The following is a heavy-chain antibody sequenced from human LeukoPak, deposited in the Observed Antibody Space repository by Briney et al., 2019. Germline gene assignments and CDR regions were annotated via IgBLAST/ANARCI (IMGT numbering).Heavy chain of an antibody. J-gene: IGHJ3*02. Sequence: GSLRLSCAASGFSFSNNIINWVRQAPGKGLEWVSSISSSSSYIYYADSVKGRFTISRDNAKNSLYLQMNSLRAEDTAVYYCAREFCSGGSCRAAFDIWGQGTMVTVSS. CDR1: GFSFSNNI. V-gene: IGHV3-21*01. CDR2: ISSSSSYI. D-gene: IGHD2-15*01. CDR3: AREFCSGGSCRAAFDI.